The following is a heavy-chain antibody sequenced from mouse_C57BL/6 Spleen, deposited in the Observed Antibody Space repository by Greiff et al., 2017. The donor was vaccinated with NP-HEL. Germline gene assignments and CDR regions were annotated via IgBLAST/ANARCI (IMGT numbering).Heavy chain of an antibody. CDR1: GFTFSSYA. V-gene: IGHV5-9-1*02. CDR3: TRGGGDYYAMDY. J-gene: IGHJ4*01. CDR2: ISSGGDYI. Sequence: DVKLQESGEGLVKPGGSLKLSCAASGFTFSSYAMSWVRQTPEKRLEWVAYISSGGDYIYYADTVKGRFTISRDNARNTLYLQMSSLKSEDTAMYYCTRGGGDYYAMDYWGQGTSVTVSS.